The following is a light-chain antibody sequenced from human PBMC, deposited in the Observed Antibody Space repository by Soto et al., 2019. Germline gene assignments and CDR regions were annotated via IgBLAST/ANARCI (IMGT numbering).Light chain of an antibody. Sequence: PGDRATLSCRASQSVTSNSLAWYQQKPGQAPRLLIYGASIRATGIPDRFSGSGSGTDFTLTINSLQPEDVATYFCQKYDSVPWSFGQGTRVEI. CDR3: QKYDSVPWS. CDR1: QSVTSNS. J-gene: IGKJ1*01. CDR2: GAS. V-gene: IGKV3-20*01.